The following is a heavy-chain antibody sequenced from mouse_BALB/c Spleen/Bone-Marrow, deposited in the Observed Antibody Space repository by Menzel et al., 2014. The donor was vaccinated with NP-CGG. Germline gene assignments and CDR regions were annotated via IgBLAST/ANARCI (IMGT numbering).Heavy chain of an antibody. CDR1: GYTFTDYW. CDR3: ARTAY. CDR2: IDPSDSET. Sequence: VQLQESGAELVKPGAPVKLSCKASGYTFTDYWMNWVKPRPGRGLEWIGRIDPSDSETHYNQKFKDKATLTADKSSTTAYIQLSNLTSEDSAVYYCARTAYWGQGTLVTVSA. J-gene: IGHJ3*01. V-gene: IGHV1-69*02.